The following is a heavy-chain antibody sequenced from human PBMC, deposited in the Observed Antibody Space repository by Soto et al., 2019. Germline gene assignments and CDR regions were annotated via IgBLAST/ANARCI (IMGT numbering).Heavy chain of an antibody. V-gene: IGHV3-30-3*01. D-gene: IGHD6-19*01. Sequence: QVQLVESGGGVVQPGKSLRLSCAASRFTFSNYAVHWVRQAPGKGLDWVALISYDGDNKYYADPVKGRFTISRDNPRNTLYLQMTSLRAEDTAVYYCARDLAGVGYDGMDVWGQGTTVTVSS. CDR2: ISYDGDNK. J-gene: IGHJ6*02. CDR3: ARDLAGVGYDGMDV. CDR1: RFTFSNYA.